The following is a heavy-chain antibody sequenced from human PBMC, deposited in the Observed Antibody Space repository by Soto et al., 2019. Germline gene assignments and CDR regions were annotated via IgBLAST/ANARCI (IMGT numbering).Heavy chain of an antibody. CDR3: ARTIPYYYDSSGPIDY. D-gene: IGHD3-22*01. CDR2: IIPIFGTA. V-gene: IGHV1-69*13. Sequence: SVKVSCKASGGTFSSYAISWVRQAPGQGLEWMGGIIPIFGTANYAQKFQGRVTITADESTSTAYMELSSLRSEDTAVYYCARTIPYYYDSSGPIDYWGQGTLVTVSS. J-gene: IGHJ4*02. CDR1: GGTFSSYA.